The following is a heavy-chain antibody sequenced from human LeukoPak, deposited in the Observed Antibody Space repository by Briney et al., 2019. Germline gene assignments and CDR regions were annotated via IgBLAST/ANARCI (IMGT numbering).Heavy chain of an antibody. J-gene: IGHJ4*02. V-gene: IGHV3-7*02. D-gene: IGHD3-22*01. Sequence: GGSLRLSCAASGFTFSSYWMSWVRQAPGKGLEWVANIKQDGSEKYYVDSVKGRFTISRDNAKNSLYLQMNSLRAEDTSVYYCARVIRDDSSGYYSYFDYWGQGTLVTVSS. CDR2: IKQDGSEK. CDR1: GFTFSSYW. CDR3: ARVIRDDSSGYYSYFDY.